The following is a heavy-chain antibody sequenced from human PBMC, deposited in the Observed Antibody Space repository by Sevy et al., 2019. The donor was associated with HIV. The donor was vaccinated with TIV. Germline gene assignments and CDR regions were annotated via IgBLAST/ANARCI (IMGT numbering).Heavy chain of an antibody. V-gene: IGHV4-4*02. Sequence: SETLSLTCGVSGGSISSSNWWHWVRQPPGKGLEWIGEIYPSGSTNYNPSLKSRVTISVDNSKNQFSLQLNSVTAADTAVYYCARGFDTLRGFDSWGQGTLVTVSS. CDR2: IYPSGST. CDR3: ARGFDTLRGFDS. CDR1: GGSISSSNW. D-gene: IGHD3-10*01. J-gene: IGHJ5*01.